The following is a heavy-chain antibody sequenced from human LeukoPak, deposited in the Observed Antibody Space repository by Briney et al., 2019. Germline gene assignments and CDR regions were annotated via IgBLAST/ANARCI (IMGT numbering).Heavy chain of an antibody. V-gene: IGHV3-23*01. D-gene: IGHD6-6*01. CDR1: GFTFSSYG. J-gene: IGHJ4*02. CDR3: AKRVPYSSSSVYFDS. Sequence: PGGSLRLSCLASGFTFSSYGMSWVRQAPGKGLEWVSAVSDTGRDTYYADSVKGRFTISEDNSKNTLFLQMNRLRAEDTAVYYCAKRVPYSSSSVYFDSWGQGTLVTVSS. CDR2: VSDTGRDT.